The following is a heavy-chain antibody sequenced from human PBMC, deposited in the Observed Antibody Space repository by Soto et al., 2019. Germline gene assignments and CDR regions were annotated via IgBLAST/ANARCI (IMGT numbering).Heavy chain of an antibody. CDR1: GGSISSGGYY. CDR2: IYYSGST. J-gene: IGHJ6*03. D-gene: IGHD3-10*01. V-gene: IGHV4-31*03. Sequence: SSETLSLTCTVSGGSISSGGYYWSWIRQHPGKGLEWIGYIYYSGSTYYNPSLKSRVTISVDTSKNQFSLKLSSVTAADTAVYYCARDRGVKGRDYMDVWGKGTTVTVSS. CDR3: ARDRGVKGRDYMDV.